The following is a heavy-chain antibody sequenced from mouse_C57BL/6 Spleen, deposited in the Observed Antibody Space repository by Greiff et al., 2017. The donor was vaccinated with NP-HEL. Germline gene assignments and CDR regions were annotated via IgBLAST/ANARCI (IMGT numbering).Heavy chain of an antibody. Sequence: EVQLQQSGPELVKPGASVKISCKASGYTFTDYYMNWVKQSHGKSLEWIGDINPNNGGTSYNQKFKGKATLTVDKSSSTAYMELRSLTSEDSAVYYCARWGEAMDYWGQGTSVTVSS. CDR2: INPNNGGT. CDR3: ARWGEAMDY. J-gene: IGHJ4*01. CDR1: GYTFTDYY. V-gene: IGHV1-26*01.